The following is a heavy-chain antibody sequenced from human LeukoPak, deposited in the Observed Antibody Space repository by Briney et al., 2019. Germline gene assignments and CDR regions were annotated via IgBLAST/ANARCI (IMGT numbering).Heavy chain of an antibody. V-gene: IGHV3-33*01. CDR3: ARGRRQSNDFWSGYGFDY. CDR1: GFTFSSYG. D-gene: IGHD3-3*01. CDR2: ICYDGSNK. Sequence: GRSLRLSCAASGFTFSSYGMHWVRQAPGKGLEWVAVICYDGSNKYYADSVKGRFTISRDNSKNTLYLRMNSLRAEDTAVYYCARGRRQSNDFWSGYGFDYWGQGTLVTVSS. J-gene: IGHJ4*02.